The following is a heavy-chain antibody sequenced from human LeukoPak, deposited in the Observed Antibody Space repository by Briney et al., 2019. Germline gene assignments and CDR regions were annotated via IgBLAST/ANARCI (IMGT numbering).Heavy chain of an antibody. Sequence: SETLSLTCTVSGGSISSYYWSWIRQPPGKGLEWIGYIYYSGSTNYNPSLKSRVTLSVDTSKNQFSLKLSSVTAADTAVYYCAGEYYDSSGYSSFQHWGQGTLVTVSS. V-gene: IGHV4-59*01. CDR3: AGEYYDSSGYSSFQH. CDR1: GGSISSYY. D-gene: IGHD3-22*01. J-gene: IGHJ1*01. CDR2: IYYSGST.